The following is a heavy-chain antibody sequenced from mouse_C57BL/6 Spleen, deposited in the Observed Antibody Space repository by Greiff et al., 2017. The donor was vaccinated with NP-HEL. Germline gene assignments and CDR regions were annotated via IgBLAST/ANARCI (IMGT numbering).Heavy chain of an antibody. V-gene: IGHV5-6*01. CDR1: GFTFSSYG. CDR3: ARRVLSEGYFDV. Sequence: EVQGVESGGDLVKPGGSLKLSCAASGFTFSSYGMSWVRPTPDKRLAWVATISSGGSYTYYPDSVKGRFTISRDNAKNTLYLQMSSLKSEDTAMYYCARRVLSEGYFDVWGTGTTVTVSS. CDR2: ISSGGSYT. J-gene: IGHJ1*03. D-gene: IGHD1-1*02.